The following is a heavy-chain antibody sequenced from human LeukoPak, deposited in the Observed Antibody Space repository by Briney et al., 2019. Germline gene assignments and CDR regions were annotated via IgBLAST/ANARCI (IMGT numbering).Heavy chain of an antibody. CDR2: MKGDGSDR. CDR3: ARDWSDLTTNPPDY. CDR1: GFTFSYHW. Sequence: GGSLRLSCAASGFTFSYHWMTWVRQAPGKGPEWVANMKGDGSDRYYLDSVKGRFTISRDNTKNSLYLQMNSLRVEDTAVYYCARDWSDLTTNPPDYWGQGTLVTVSS. D-gene: IGHD1-26*01. V-gene: IGHV3-7*01. J-gene: IGHJ4*02.